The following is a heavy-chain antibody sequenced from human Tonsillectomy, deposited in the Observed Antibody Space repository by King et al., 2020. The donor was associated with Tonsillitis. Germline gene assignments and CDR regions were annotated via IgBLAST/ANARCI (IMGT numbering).Heavy chain of an antibody. D-gene: IGHD3-10*01. CDR2: LNSKTDGAAT. CDR3: TTDRYYDFDY. Sequence: VQLVESGGGLVKPGGSLRLSCAASGFTFSNAWMSWVRQAPGKGLEWVGRLNSKTDGAATDYADPVKGRCTISRDDSKNTLYLQMNILKTEDTAVYYCTTDRYYDFDYWGQGTLVTVSS. V-gene: IGHV3-15*01. J-gene: IGHJ4*02. CDR1: GFTFSNAW.